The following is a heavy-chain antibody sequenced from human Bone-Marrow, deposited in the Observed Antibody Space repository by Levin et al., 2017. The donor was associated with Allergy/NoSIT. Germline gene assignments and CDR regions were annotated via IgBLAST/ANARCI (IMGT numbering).Heavy chain of an antibody. CDR2: ISSDSSDL. Sequence: GGSLRLSCIVSGFTFSDYSIYWVRQAPGKGLKWISSISSDSSDLYYADSVKGRFTISRDNAKNSLSLQVSSLRVEDTAVYHCVRGIIGDVRVAHKEAFDVWGQGTMVTVSS. D-gene: IGHD2/OR15-2a*01. CDR1: GFTFSDYS. J-gene: IGHJ3*01. CDR3: VRGIIGDVRVAHKEAFDV. V-gene: IGHV3-21*01.